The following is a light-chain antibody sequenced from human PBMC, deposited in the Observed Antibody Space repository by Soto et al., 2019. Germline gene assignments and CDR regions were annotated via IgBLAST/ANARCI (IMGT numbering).Light chain of an antibody. V-gene: IGKV3-11*01. CDR1: QSVTSNY. CDR3: QQRNNWPLT. J-gene: IGKJ4*01. CDR2: DAS. Sequence: EIVLTQSPGTLSLSPGERATLSCGASQSVTSNYLAWYQQKPGQAPRLLIYDASNRATGIPARFSGSGSGTDFTLTISRLEPEDFAVYYCQQRNNWPLTFGGGTKVDIK.